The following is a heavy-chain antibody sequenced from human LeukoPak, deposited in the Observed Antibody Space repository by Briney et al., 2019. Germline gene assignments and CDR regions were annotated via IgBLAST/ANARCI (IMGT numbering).Heavy chain of an antibody. Sequence: SETLSLTCTVSGGSISSYYWSWIRQPAGKGLEWIGRIYTSGSTNYNPSLKSRVTMSVDTSKNQFSLKLSSVTAADTAVYYCAREPYSSSWNNWFDPWGLGTLVTVSS. J-gene: IGHJ5*02. CDR1: GGSISSYY. CDR3: AREPYSSSWNNWFDP. V-gene: IGHV4-4*07. D-gene: IGHD6-13*01. CDR2: IYTSGST.